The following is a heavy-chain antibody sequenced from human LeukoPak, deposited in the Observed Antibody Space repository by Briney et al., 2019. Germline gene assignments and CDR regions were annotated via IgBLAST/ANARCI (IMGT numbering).Heavy chain of an antibody. J-gene: IGHJ3*02. CDR3: ARGSGPDVFDI. CDR2: IYYSGST. V-gene: IGHV4-59*01. CDR1: GGSISSYY. Sequence: SETLSLTCTVSGGSISSYYWSWTRQPPGKGLEWIGYIYYSGSTNYNPSLKSRVTISVDTSKNQFSLKLSSVTAADTAVYYRARGSGPDVFDIWGQGTMVTVSS. D-gene: IGHD1-26*01.